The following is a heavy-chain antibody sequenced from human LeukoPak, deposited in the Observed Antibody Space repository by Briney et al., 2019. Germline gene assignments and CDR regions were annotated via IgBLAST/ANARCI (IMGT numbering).Heavy chain of an antibody. J-gene: IGHJ4*02. Sequence: PGGSLRLSCAASGFTVSSNYMSWVRQAPGKGLEWVSVIYSGGSTYYADSVKGRFTISRDNSKNTLYLQMNSLRAEDTAVYYCARDSHRYYYDSSGYYYPYYFDYWGQGTLVTVSS. CDR2: IYSGGST. D-gene: IGHD3-22*01. V-gene: IGHV3-66*01. CDR1: GFTVSSNY. CDR3: ARDSHRYYYDSSGYYYPYYFDY.